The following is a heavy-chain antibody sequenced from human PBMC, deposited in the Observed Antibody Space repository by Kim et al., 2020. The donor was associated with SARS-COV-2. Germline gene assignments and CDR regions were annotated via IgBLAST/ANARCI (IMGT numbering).Heavy chain of an antibody. D-gene: IGHD2-2*01. Sequence: GGSLRLSCAASGFTFSSYWMSWVRQAPGKGLEWVANIKQDGSEKYYVDSVKGRFTISRDNAKNSLYLQMNSLRAEDTAVYYCARYRSWRCALEARSTSCYASDYWGQGTLVTVSS. CDR3: ARYRSWRCALEARSTSCYASDY. J-gene: IGHJ4*02. V-gene: IGHV3-7*03. CDR1: GFTFSSYW. CDR2: IKQDGSEK.